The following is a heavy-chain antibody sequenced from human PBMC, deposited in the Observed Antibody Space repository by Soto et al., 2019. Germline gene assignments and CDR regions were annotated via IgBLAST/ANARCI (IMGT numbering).Heavy chain of an antibody. D-gene: IGHD7-27*01. CDR1: GDSISTYY. CDR2: IYYGGST. Sequence: SETLSLTCTVSGDSISTYYWTWIRQPPGKGLEWIAFIYYGGSTNYNPSLKSRVTISVDTSKNQFSLTLNSVTAADTAVYYCARPGRDWGSLEYWGQGTRVTVS. V-gene: IGHV4-59*08. J-gene: IGHJ4*02. CDR3: ARPGRDWGSLEY.